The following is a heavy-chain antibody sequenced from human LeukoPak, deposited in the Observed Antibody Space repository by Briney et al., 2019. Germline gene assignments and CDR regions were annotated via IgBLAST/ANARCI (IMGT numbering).Heavy chain of an antibody. D-gene: IGHD3-16*01. CDR2: VYNSGDT. V-gene: IGHV4-59*08. Sequence: SETLSLTCTVSGGSISNYYWSWIRQSPGEGLEWVGYVYNSGDTGKNPSLKSRVTILLDTSKNQCSLKLTSVSAADTAVYYCARLKLGAYFDLWGRGTLVTVSS. J-gene: IGHJ2*01. CDR1: GGSISNYY. CDR3: ARLKLGAYFDL.